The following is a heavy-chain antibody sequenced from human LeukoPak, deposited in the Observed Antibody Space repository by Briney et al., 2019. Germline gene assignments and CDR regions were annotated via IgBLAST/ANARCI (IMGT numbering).Heavy chain of an antibody. D-gene: IGHD2-21*01. J-gene: IGHJ4*02. CDR1: GFTFSAYG. CDR2: VRYDGRDK. CDR3: ARGGARDIWYFAY. Sequence: PGGSLRLSCEVSGFTFSAYGIHWVRQSPGKGLEWVAFVRYDGRDKFYADSVKGRFIVSKDNSRTTLQLQMNSLRSEDTAVYFCARGGARDIWYFAYWGPGIRVTVSS. V-gene: IGHV3-30*02.